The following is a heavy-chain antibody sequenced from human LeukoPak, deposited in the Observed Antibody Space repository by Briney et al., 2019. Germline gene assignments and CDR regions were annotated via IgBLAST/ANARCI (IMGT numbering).Heavy chain of an antibody. Sequence: GSLRLSCAASGFTFSSYAMSWIRQPPGKGLEWIGEINHSGSTNYNPSLKSRVTISVDTSKNQFSLKLSSVTAADTAVYYCARGRRVAAAGFDYWGQGTLVTVSS. V-gene: IGHV4-34*01. CDR3: ARGRRVAAAGFDY. D-gene: IGHD6-13*01. CDR2: INHSGST. J-gene: IGHJ4*02. CDR1: GFTFSSYA.